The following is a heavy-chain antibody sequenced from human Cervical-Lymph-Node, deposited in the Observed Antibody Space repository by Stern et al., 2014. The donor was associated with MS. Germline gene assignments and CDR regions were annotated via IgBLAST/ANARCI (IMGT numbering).Heavy chain of an antibody. CDR1: GFTFSSYG. Sequence: QVQLVESGGGVVQPGRSLRLSCAASGFTFSSYGMHWVRQAPGQGLEWVAGIWYDGSNKYYADSVKGRFTITRDNSKNTLYLQMNSLRAEDTAVYYCARSSSPSPYYYYGMDVWGQGTTVTVSS. D-gene: IGHD6-13*01. J-gene: IGHJ6*02. CDR2: IWYDGSNK. V-gene: IGHV3-33*01. CDR3: ARSSSPSPYYYYGMDV.